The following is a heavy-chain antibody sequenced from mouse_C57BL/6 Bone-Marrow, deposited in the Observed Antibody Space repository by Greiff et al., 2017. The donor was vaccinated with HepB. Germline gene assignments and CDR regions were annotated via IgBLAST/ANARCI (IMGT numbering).Heavy chain of an antibody. CDR3: ARDCDCDGFGC. CDR1: GYTFTSYW. Sequence: VQLQQSGAELVKPGASVKMSCKASGYTFTSYWIPWVKQRPGQGLEWIGDIYPGSGSTNYNEKFKSKATLTVDTSSSTAYLQLSSLTAEDSAVYYGARDCDCDGFGCWGQGTLVTVAA. J-gene: IGHJ3*01. V-gene: IGHV1-55*01. CDR2: IYPGSGST. D-gene: IGHD2-4*01.